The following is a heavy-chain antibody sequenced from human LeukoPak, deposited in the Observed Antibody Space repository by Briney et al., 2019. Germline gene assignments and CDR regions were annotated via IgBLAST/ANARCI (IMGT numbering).Heavy chain of an antibody. CDR2: IKQDGSEK. CDR3: ARDGDYSGSYNWFDP. D-gene: IGHD1-26*01. V-gene: IGHV3-7*03. J-gene: IGHJ5*02. CDR1: GFTFSSYW. Sequence: GGSLRLSCAASGFTFSSYWMSWVRQAPGKGLEWVANIKQDGSEKYYVDSVKGRFTISRDNAKNSLYLQMNSLRAEDTAVYYCARDGDYSGSYNWFDPWGQGTLVTVSS.